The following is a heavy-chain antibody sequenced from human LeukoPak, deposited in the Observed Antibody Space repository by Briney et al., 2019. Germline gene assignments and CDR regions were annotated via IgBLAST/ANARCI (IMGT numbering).Heavy chain of an antibody. V-gene: IGHV4-59*01. CDR1: GGSISSYY. CDR2: IYYSGST. J-gene: IGHJ6*03. CDR3: ARTDNYYFYMDV. Sequence: SETLSLTCTVSGGSISSYYWSWIRQPPGKGLEWIGYIYYSGSTNYNPSLKSRVTISVDTSKNQFSLKLSSVTAADTAVYYCARTDNYYFYMDVWGTGTTVTISS.